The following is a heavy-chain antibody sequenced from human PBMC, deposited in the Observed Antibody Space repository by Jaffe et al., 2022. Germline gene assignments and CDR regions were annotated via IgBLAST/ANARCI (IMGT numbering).Heavy chain of an antibody. CDR2: IYYSGST. CDR3: ARPLRDTVTTSAAQIDY. Sequence: QLQLQESGPGLVKPSETLSLTCTVSGGSISSSSYYWGWIRQPPGKGLEWIGSIYYSGSTYYNPSLKSRVTISVDTSKNQFSLKLSSVTAADTAVYYCARPLRDTVTTSAAQIDYWGQGTLVTVSS. D-gene: IGHD4-17*01. CDR1: GGSISSSSYY. J-gene: IGHJ4*02. V-gene: IGHV4-39*01.